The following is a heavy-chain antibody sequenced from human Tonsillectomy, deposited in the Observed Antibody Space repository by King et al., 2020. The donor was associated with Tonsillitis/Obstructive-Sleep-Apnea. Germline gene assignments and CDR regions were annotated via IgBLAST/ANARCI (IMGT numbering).Heavy chain of an antibody. Sequence: QLVQSGGGVVQPGRSLRLSCAASGFTFSSYGMHWVRQAPGKGLEWVAVISYDGSNKYYADSVKGRFTISRVNSKNTLYLQMNSLRAEDTAVYYCAKDNVDTAMVPFDYWGQGTLVTVSS. J-gene: IGHJ4*02. CDR2: ISYDGSNK. CDR3: AKDNVDTAMVPFDY. D-gene: IGHD5-18*01. V-gene: IGHV3-30*18. CDR1: GFTFSSYG.